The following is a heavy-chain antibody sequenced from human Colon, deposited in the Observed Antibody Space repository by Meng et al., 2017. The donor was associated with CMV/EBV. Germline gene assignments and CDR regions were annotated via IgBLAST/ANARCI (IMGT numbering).Heavy chain of an antibody. J-gene: IGHJ4*02. CDR3: ARATKPNCWEVLEY. D-gene: IGHD2-2*01. V-gene: IGHV4-34*12. Sequence: QVLLQQGGPGFLKPSETLSCTCGAYNGPFSGYFWTWIRQPPGKGLEWIGEIFRDGSTKYNPSLQSRVTMSVDTSKNHFSLNLRSVTAADTAVYFCARATKPNCWEVLEYWGQGTLVTVSS. CDR2: IFRDGST. CDR1: NGPFSGYF.